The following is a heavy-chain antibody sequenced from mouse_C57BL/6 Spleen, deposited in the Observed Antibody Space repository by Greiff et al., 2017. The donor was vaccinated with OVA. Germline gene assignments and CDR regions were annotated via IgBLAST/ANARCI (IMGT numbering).Heavy chain of an antibody. CDR3: ARYGEYDYVDY. D-gene: IGHD2-13*01. Sequence: EVQLQQSGPELVKPGASVKISCKASGYSFTGYYMNWVKQSPEKSLEWIGEINPSTGGTTYNQKFKAKATLTVDKSSSTAYMRLKSLTSEDSAVYYCARYGEYDYVDYWGQGTTLTVSS. CDR1: GYSFTGYY. V-gene: IGHV1-42*01. J-gene: IGHJ2*01. CDR2: INPSTGGT.